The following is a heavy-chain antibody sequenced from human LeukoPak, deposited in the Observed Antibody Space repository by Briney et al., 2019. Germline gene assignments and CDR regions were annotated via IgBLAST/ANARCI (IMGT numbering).Heavy chain of an antibody. J-gene: IGHJ4*02. CDR1: GSSFTSYW. CDR3: ARQGWFGEFLYYFDY. D-gene: IGHD3-10*01. V-gene: IGHV5-51*01. CDR2: IYPGDSDT. Sequence: GESLKISCKGSGSSFTSYWIGWVRQLPGKGLEWMGIIYPGDSDTRYSPSFQGQVTISADKSISTAYLQWSSLKASDTAMYYCARQGWFGEFLYYFDYWGQGTLVTVSS.